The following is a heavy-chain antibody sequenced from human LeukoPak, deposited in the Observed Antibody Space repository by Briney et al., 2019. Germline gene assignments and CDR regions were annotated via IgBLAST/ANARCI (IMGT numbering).Heavy chain of an antibody. CDR1: GGSFSGYY. D-gene: IGHD4-11*01. Sequence: SETLSLTCAVSGGSFSGYYWSWIRQPPGKGLEWIGEINHSGSTNYNVSLKSRVTISVDTSKKQFSLKMSSVTAADTSVYYCARGLTPYSNLVVGYWGQGTLVTASS. V-gene: IGHV4-34*01. J-gene: IGHJ4*02. CDR3: ARGLTPYSNLVVGY. CDR2: INHSGST.